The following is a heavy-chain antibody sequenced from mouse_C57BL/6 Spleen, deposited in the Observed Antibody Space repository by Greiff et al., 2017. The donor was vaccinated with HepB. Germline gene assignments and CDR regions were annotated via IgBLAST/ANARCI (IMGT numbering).Heavy chain of an antibody. Sequence: EVKLMESGGDLVKPGGSLKLSCAASGFTFSSYGMSWVRQTPDKRLEWVATISSGGSYTYYPDSVKGRFTISRDNAKNTLYLQMSSLKSEDTAMYYCARRGDYYGSTYYFDYWGQGTTLTVSS. CDR2: ISSGGSYT. D-gene: IGHD1-1*01. CDR3: ARRGDYYGSTYYFDY. V-gene: IGHV5-6*02. CDR1: GFTFSSYG. J-gene: IGHJ2*01.